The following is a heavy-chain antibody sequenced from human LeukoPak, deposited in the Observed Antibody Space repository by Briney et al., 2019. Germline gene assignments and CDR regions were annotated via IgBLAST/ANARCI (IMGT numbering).Heavy chain of an antibody. V-gene: IGHV3-66*01. D-gene: IGHD6-13*01. CDR3: ARAPYSSTWYLDY. Sequence: PGGSLRLSCAASGLTFSSYEMIWVRQAPGKGLEWVSDIYSDGTTHYADSVQGRSTISRDNSKNTLYLQMNNLRAEDTAVYYCARAPYSSTWYLDYWGQGTLVTVSS. CDR2: IYSDGTT. J-gene: IGHJ4*02. CDR1: GLTFSSYE.